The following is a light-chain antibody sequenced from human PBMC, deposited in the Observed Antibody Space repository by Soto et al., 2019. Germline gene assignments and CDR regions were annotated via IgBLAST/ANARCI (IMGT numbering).Light chain of an antibody. CDR2: GVT. V-gene: IGLV2-14*01. CDR3: SSSTNTNTLVI. Sequence: QSALTQPASVSGSPGQSITISCTGTSSDVGGYNFVSWYQHHPGKAPKLMISGVTNRPSGVSNRFSGSKSGNTASLTISGLQAEDEAIYFCSSSTNTNTLVIFGGGTKLTVL. J-gene: IGLJ2*01. CDR1: SSDVGGYNF.